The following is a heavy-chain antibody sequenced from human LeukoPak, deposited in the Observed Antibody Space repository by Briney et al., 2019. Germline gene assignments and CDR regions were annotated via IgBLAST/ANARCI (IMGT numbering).Heavy chain of an antibody. CDR1: GGSISSGSYY. J-gene: IGHJ4*02. Sequence: SQTLSLTCTVSGGSISSGSYYWSWIRQPAGKRLEWIGRIYTSGSTNYNPSLKSRVTISLDTSKNQFPLKLSSVTAADTAVYYCARGISGEFDYWGQGTLVTVSS. D-gene: IGHD6-19*01. CDR3: ARGISGEFDY. CDR2: IYTSGST. V-gene: IGHV4-61*02.